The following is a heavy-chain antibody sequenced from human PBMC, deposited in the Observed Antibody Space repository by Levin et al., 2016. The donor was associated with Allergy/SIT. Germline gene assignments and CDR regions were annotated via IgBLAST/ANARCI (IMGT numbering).Heavy chain of an antibody. D-gene: IGHD4/OR15-4a*01. Sequence: WIRQPPGKGPEWVSSITSSGDATYYAESVRGRFTISRDNSKNTLYLQMNSLRVDDTAIYYCAKDDYGDSFDSWGQGTLVTVSS. J-gene: IGHJ4*02. CDR2: ITSSGDAT. CDR3: AKDDYGDSFDS. V-gene: IGHV3-23*01.